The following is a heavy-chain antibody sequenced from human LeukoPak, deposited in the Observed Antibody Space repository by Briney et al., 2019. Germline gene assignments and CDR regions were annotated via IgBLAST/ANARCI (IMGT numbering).Heavy chain of an antibody. V-gene: IGHV1-2*02. CDR3: ARIWNYEPYYYMDV. D-gene: IGHD1-7*01. J-gene: IGHJ6*03. Sequence: ASVKVSCKASGYTFTGYYMHWVRQAPGQGLEWMGWINPNSGGTSYAQKFHGRVTMTRDTSISTAYMELSRLRSDDTAVYYCARIWNYEPYYYMDVWGKGTTVTVSS. CDR2: INPNSGGT. CDR1: GYTFTGYY.